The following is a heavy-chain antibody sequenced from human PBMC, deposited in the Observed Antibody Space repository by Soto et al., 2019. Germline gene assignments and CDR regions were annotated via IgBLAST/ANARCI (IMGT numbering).Heavy chain of an antibody. Sequence: GGSLRLSCAASGFTFSSYAMSWVRQAPGKGLEWVSAISGSGGSTYYADFVKGRFTISRDNSKNTLYLQMNSLRAEDTAVYYCASVAPKSYGPIGYFDYWGQGTLVTVSS. J-gene: IGHJ4*02. V-gene: IGHV3-23*01. CDR1: GFTFSSYA. CDR3: ASVAPKSYGPIGYFDY. D-gene: IGHD5-18*01. CDR2: ISGSGGST.